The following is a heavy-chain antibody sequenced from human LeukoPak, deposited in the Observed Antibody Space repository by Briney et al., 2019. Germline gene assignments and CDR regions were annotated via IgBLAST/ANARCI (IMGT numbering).Heavy chain of an antibody. CDR1: GYTFTSYG. Sequence: ASVKVSCKASGYTFTSYGISWVRQAPGQGLEWMGCIRPYNGNTNYAQKIQGRVTMTTDTSTSTAYVELRSLRSDDTAVYYCARDEVLDSWGQGTLVTVSS. CDR2: IRPYNGNT. CDR3: ARDEVLDS. V-gene: IGHV1-18*01. J-gene: IGHJ4*02.